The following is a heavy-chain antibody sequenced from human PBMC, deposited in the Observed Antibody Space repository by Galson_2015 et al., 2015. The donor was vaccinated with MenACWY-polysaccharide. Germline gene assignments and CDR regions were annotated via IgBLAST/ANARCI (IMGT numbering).Heavy chain of an antibody. CDR1: GFTFSSYE. CDR3: ARDTMVRGVTSFDS. D-gene: IGHD3-10*01. Sequence: SLRLSCAASGFTFSSYEMNWVRQAPGKGLEWVSYISSSGSTIYYADSVKGRFTISRDNAKNSLYLQMNSLRAEDTAVYYCARDTMVRGVTSFDSWGQGTLVTVSS. CDR2: ISSSGSTI. J-gene: IGHJ4*02. V-gene: IGHV3-48*03.